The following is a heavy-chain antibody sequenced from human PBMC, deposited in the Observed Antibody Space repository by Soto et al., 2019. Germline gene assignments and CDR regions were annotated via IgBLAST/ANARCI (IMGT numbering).Heavy chain of an antibody. CDR2: IKEDGSEK. CDR1: RFTFSGYW. J-gene: IGHJ3*02. CDR3: ARGARI. Sequence: EVQLVESGGDLVQPGGSLRLSCADSRFTFSGYWMYWVRQAPGKGLEWVANIKEDGSEKNYVDSVRGRLTISRDNAKSSLYLQMNSLRAEDTAVYYCARGARIWGQGTMVTVS. V-gene: IGHV3-7*01.